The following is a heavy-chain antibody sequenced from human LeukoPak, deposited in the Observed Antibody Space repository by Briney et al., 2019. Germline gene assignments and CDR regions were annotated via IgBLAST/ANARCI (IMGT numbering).Heavy chain of an antibody. J-gene: IGHJ6*03. Sequence: GGSLRLSCAASGFTFSSYAMSWVRQARGKGLEWVSCISDSGGSPYYADSVKGRFTISRDNSKNTLYLQMNNLRAEDTAIYYCAKGAVTTPAYFYYYMDVWGIGTTVTVSS. CDR3: AKGAVTTPAYFYYYMDV. CDR2: ISDSGGSP. D-gene: IGHD4-17*01. CDR1: GFTFSSYA. V-gene: IGHV3-23*01.